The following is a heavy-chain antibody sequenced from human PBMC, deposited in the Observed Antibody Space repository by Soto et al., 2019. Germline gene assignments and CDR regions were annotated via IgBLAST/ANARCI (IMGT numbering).Heavy chain of an antibody. D-gene: IGHD3-10*01. V-gene: IGHV4-34*01. J-gene: IGHJ6*03. CDR3: ARVSYYGSGSYYKRNYYYYYMDV. Sequence: SETLSLTCAVYGGSFSGYYWSWIRQPPGKGLEWIGEINHSGSTNYNPSLKSRVTISVDTSKNQFSLKLSSVTAAGTAVYYCARVSYYGSGSYYKRNYYYYYMDVWGKGTTVTVSS. CDR1: GGSFSGYY. CDR2: INHSGST.